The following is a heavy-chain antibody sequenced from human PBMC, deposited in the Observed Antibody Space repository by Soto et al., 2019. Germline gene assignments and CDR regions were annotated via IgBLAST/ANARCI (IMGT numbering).Heavy chain of an antibody. CDR3: ARSAPMEAGDKYYYDF. CDR2: IIPFFGTA. CDR1: GGNFNTFG. D-gene: IGHD3-16*01. V-gene: IGHV1-69*01. Sequence: QVQLVQSGAEVKKTGSSVKVSCKASGGNFNTFGFSWVRHAPGQGLEWMGGIIPFFGTAKYSQKFEDKITITADESTNTVYMDLRSLTFEDTAIYYCARSAPMEAGDKYYYDFWGQRALITVSS. J-gene: IGHJ4*02.